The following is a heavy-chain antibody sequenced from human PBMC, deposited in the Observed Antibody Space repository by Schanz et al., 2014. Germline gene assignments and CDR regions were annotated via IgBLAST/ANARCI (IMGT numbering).Heavy chain of an antibody. V-gene: IGHV3-48*04. J-gene: IGHJ4*02. CDR3: ARGTDWSLHY. D-gene: IGHD1-1*01. CDR2: IDGKSTTV. Sequence: EVQLLDSGGGLVQPGGSLRLSCAASGFTFSSYAMSWVRQAPGKGLEWLSYIDGKSTTVYYADSVKGRFTISRDNAKNSMYLHMNSLRAGDTAVYYCARGTDWSLHYWGQGALVTVSS. CDR1: GFTFSSYA.